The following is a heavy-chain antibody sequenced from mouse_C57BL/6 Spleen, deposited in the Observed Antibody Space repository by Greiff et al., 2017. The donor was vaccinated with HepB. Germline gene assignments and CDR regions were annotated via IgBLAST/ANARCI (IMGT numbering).Heavy chain of an antibody. CDR3: ARRWFDY. CDR2: ISSGGSYT. V-gene: IGHV5-6*02. CDR1: GITFSSYG. Sequence: EVKLMESGGDLVKPGGSLKLSCAASGITFSSYGISWVRQTPDKRLEWVATISSGGSYTYYPDSVKGRFTISRDNAKNTLYRQMSSLKSEDTAMYYCARRWFDYWGQGTTLTVSS. J-gene: IGHJ2*01.